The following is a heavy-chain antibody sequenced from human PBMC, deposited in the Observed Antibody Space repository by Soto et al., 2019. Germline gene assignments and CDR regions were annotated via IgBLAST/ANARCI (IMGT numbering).Heavy chain of an antibody. Sequence: GGSLRLSCAASGFTFSSYGMHWVRQAPGKGLEWVAVVWHDGRNTYYADSVKGRFTISRDSSKNTVSLEMTSLRAEGTAVYYCAKGGRQWLVTSDFNYWGQGALVTVS. CDR3: AKGGRQWLVTSDFNY. V-gene: IGHV3-30*02. D-gene: IGHD6-19*01. CDR1: GFTFSSYG. J-gene: IGHJ4*02. CDR2: VWHDGRNT.